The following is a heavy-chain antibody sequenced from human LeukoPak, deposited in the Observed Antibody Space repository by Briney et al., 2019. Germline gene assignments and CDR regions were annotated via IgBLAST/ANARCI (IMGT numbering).Heavy chain of an antibody. V-gene: IGHV1-69*04. CDR2: IIPSLDVA. CDR1: GDTLIPYT. D-gene: IGHD2-15*01. Sequence: RAASVKVSCKASGDTLIPYTFSWVRQAPGQGLEWMGRIIPSLDVANYAHKFQGRVTLSVDRDTATTYMEVTSLRSEDTAIYYCARDHCSPGTCLGGHWGQGTLVTVSS. J-gene: IGHJ4*02. CDR3: ARDHCSPGTCLGGH.